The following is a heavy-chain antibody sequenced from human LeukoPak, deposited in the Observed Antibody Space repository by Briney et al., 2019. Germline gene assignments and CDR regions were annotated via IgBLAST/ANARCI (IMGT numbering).Heavy chain of an antibody. CDR3: AKDRPNYHESNGHYYRPNGDY. D-gene: IGHD3-22*01. Sequence: GGSLRLSCAASGFTFNIYSMSWVRQAPGKGLEWVSSIPSSGDATFYADSVKDRFTISRDNPKNMLYLQMRRLRAEDTAVYYYAKDRPNYHESNGHYYRPNGDYWGQGTLVTVSS. CDR2: IPSSGDAT. V-gene: IGHV3-23*01. CDR1: GFTFNIYS. J-gene: IGHJ4*02.